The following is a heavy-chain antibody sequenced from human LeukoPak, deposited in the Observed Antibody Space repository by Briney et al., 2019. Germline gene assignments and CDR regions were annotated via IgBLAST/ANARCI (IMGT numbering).Heavy chain of an antibody. V-gene: IGHV4-38-2*02. D-gene: IGHD1-26*01. CDR3: ARDSRGSYYRGAFDI. J-gene: IGHJ3*02. Sequence: SETLSLTCAVSGYSISSGYYWGWIRQPPGKGLEWIVSIYHSGSTYYNPSLKSRVTISVDTSKNQFSLKLSSVTAADTAVYYCARDSRGSYYRGAFDIWGQGTMVTVSS. CDR1: GYSISSGYY. CDR2: IYHSGST.